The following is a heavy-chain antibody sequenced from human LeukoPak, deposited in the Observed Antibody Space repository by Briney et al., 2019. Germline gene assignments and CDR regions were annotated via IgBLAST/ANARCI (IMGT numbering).Heavy chain of an antibody. D-gene: IGHD3-16*01. Sequence: PGGSLRLSCAASGFTFSNYPMMWIRQAPGKGLEWVSYISSSGVHTEYGDSVKGRFTISRDNGKNSVYLQMNSLRADDTAVYYCARKGGGIIDYWGQGTLVTVSS. CDR1: GFTFSNYP. CDR3: ARKGGGIIDY. CDR2: ISSSGVHT. V-gene: IGHV3-11*03. J-gene: IGHJ4*02.